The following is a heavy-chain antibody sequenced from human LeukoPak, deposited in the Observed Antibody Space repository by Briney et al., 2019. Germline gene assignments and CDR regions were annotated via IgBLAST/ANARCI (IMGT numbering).Heavy chain of an antibody. CDR2: LSVSGTT. CDR1: GGSISDYY. J-gene: IGHJ2*01. Sequence: PSETLSLTCSVSGGSISDYYWTWVRQPAGKGLEWIGRLSVSGTTDYNPSLQSRVTMSVDTSKNQFSLTLTSMTAADAAIYYCVGSLGPGPGWSFDVWGRGTLITVA. CDR3: VGSLGPGPGWSFDV. V-gene: IGHV4-4*07. D-gene: IGHD3-16*01.